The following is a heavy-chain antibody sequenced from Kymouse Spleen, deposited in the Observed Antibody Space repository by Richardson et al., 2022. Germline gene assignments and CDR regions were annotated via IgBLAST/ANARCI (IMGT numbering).Heavy chain of an antibody. CDR2: ISWNSGSI. J-gene: IGHJ4*02. CDR3: AKDGEQLVLDY. CDR1: GFTFDDYA. D-gene: IGHD6-6*01. Sequence: EVQLVESGGGLVQPGRSLRLSCAASGFTFDDYAMHWVRQAPGKGLEWVSGISWNSGSIGYADSVKGRFTISRDNAKNSLYLQMNSLRAEDTALYYCAKDGEQLVLDYWGQGTLVTVSS. V-gene: IGHV3-9*01.